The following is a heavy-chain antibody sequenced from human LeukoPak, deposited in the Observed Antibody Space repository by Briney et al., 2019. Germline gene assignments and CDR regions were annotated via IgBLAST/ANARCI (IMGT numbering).Heavy chain of an antibody. CDR2: INPDGSEK. V-gene: IGHV3-7*03. J-gene: IGHJ5*02. Sequence: GGSLRLSCAVSGFTFSSYWMSWVRQAPGKGLVWVAIINPDGSEKKYVDSVKGRFITSRDNAENSLDLQMNSLRVEDTAVYYCVREGGSGWYSGWFDPWGQGTRVTVSS. D-gene: IGHD6-19*01. CDR3: VREGGSGWYSGWFDP. CDR1: GFTFSSYW.